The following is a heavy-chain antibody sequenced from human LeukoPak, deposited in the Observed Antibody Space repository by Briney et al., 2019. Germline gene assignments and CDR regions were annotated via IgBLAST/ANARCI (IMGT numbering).Heavy chain of an antibody. CDR3: ARRWIQLWYGY. V-gene: IGHV4-34*01. CDR1: GGSFRGYY. Sequence: PSETLSLTCAVCGGSFRGYYWSWIRQPPGKGLEWIGEINHSGSTNYNPSLKSRVTISVDTSKNQFSLKLSSVTAADTAVYYCARRWIQLWYGYWGQGTLVTVSS. J-gene: IGHJ4*02. D-gene: IGHD5-18*01. CDR2: INHSGST.